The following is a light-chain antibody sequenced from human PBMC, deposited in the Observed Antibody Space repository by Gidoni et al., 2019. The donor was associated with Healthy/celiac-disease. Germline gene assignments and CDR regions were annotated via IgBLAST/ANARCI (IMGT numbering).Light chain of an antibody. CDR2: DAS. V-gene: IGKV3-11*01. Sequence: ELVLTQSPATLSLSPGESATLSCRARQSVSSYLAWYQQKPGQAPRLLIYDASNRATGIPARFSGSGSGTDFTLTISSLEPEDCAVYYCQQRSNWPSTFGGGTKVEIK. J-gene: IGKJ4*01. CDR3: QQRSNWPST. CDR1: QSVSSY.